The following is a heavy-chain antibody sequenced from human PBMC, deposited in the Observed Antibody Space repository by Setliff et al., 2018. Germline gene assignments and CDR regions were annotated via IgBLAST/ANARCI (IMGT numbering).Heavy chain of an antibody. D-gene: IGHD3-16*01. CDR2: INHSGST. CDR3: ARWGSGWEYFDY. CDR1: GGSISSYY. Sequence: SETLSLTCTVSGGSISSYYWSWIRQPPGKGLEWIGEINHSGSTNYNPSLKSRVTISVDTSKNQFSLKLSSVTAADTAVYYCARWGSGWEYFDYWGQGTLVTVSS. J-gene: IGHJ4*02. V-gene: IGHV4-34*01.